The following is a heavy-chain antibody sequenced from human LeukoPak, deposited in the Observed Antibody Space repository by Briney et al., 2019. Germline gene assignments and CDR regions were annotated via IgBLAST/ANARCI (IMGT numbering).Heavy chain of an antibody. CDR1: GYTFTSYD. CDR3: ARGGLSDSSSWYVAGSEAFDI. V-gene: IGHV1-8*01. D-gene: IGHD6-13*01. Sequence: ASVKVSCKASGYTFTSYDINWVRQATGQGLEWMGWMNPNSGNTGYAQKFQGRVTMTRNTSISTAYMELSSLRSEDTAVYYCARGGLSDSSSWYVAGSEAFDIWGQGTMVTVSS. CDR2: MNPNSGNT. J-gene: IGHJ3*02.